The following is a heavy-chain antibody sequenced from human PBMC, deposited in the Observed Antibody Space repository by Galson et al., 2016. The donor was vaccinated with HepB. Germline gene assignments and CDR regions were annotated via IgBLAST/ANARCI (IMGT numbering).Heavy chain of an antibody. CDR2: IDWDDDK. V-gene: IGHV2-70*04. CDR1: GFSLSTSGMR. D-gene: IGHD3-22*01. Sequence: PALVKPTQTLTLTCTFSGFSLSTSGMRVSWIRQPPGKALEWLARIDWDDDKFYSTSLKTRLTISKDTSKNQVVLTMTNMDPVDTATYYCARMKYYSDSSGYNRYYFDYWGQGTLVTVSS. CDR3: ARMKYYSDSSGYNRYYFDY. J-gene: IGHJ4*02.